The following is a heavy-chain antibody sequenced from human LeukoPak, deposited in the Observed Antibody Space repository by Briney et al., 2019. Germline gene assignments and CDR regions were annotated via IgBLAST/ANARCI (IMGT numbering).Heavy chain of an antibody. Sequence: PGGSLRLSCSASGFTFSSYDMNWVRQAPGKGLEWVSYISSSGGTIYYADSVKSRFTISRDNAKNSLYLQMNSLRAEDTAVYYCARDLSYCTITSCSYYYYGMDGWGQGITVTVSS. D-gene: IGHD2-2*01. CDR1: GFTFSSYD. V-gene: IGHV3-48*03. CDR3: ARDLSYCTITSCSYYYYGMDG. J-gene: IGHJ6*01. CDR2: ISSSGGTI.